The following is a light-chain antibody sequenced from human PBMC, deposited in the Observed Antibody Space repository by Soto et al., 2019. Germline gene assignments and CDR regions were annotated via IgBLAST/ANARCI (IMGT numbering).Light chain of an antibody. CDR1: QRFSTN. J-gene: IGKJ2*01. CDR3: QQYNNWPPYT. Sequence: DTVMTQSPATLSVSPGERATLSCRASQRFSTNLAWYQQKPGQAPRLLIYGASTRATGIPARFSGSGSGTEFTLTISSLQSEDFAVYYCQQYNNWPPYTFGQGTKLEIK. CDR2: GAS. V-gene: IGKV3-15*01.